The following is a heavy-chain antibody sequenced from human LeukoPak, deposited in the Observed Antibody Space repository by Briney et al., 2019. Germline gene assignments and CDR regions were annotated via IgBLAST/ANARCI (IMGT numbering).Heavy chain of an antibody. Sequence: GGSLRLSCAASGFTFRSFGMHWVRQTPGKGLEWVAFINYDGSKQYYADSVKGRFTISRDNSKNTLYLQMNSLRAEDTAVYYCARDRGTNGDYHRGYFDYWAREVWSPSPQ. D-gene: IGHD1-1*01. CDR1: GFTFRSFG. CDR2: INYDGSKQ. CDR3: ARDRGTNGDYHRGYFDY. V-gene: IGHV3-30*02. J-gene: IGHJ4*02.